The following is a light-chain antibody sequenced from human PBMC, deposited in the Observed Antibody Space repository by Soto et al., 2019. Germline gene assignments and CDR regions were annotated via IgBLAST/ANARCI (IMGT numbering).Light chain of an antibody. V-gene: IGLV4-69*01. J-gene: IGLJ2*01. Sequence: QPVLTQSPSASASLGASVKLTCTLSSGHSSYAIAWHQQQPEKGPRYLMNLNSDGSHNKGDGIPDRFSGSSSGAERYLIISSLQSEDEADYYCQTWGTGILVFGGGTKLTVL. CDR3: QTWGTGILV. CDR1: SGHSSYA. CDR2: LNSDGSH.